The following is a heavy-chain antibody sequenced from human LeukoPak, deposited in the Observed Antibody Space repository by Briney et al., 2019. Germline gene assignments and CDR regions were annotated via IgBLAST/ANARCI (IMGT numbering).Heavy chain of an antibody. J-gene: IGHJ5*02. Sequence: EASLKVSCKASGGTFSSYATSWVRQTPGQRLECMGRIIPIFGTANYTQTFKGRVTITTDESTSTAYMELSSVRSEDTAVYYCARDPPTMVRGSEFINWFDPWGQGTLVTVSS. V-gene: IGHV1-69*05. CDR3: ARDPPTMVRGSEFINWFDP. CDR2: IIPIFGTA. CDR1: GGTFSSYA. D-gene: IGHD3-10*01.